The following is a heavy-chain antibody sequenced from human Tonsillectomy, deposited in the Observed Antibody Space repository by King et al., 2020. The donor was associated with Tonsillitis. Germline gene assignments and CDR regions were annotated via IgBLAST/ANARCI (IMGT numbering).Heavy chain of an antibody. CDR2: ISGRGGRT. CDR1: GFTFSSYA. Sequence: VQLVESGGGLVQPGGSLRLSCAASGFTFSSYAMSWVRQAPGKGLEWVSAISGRGGRTYSADSVKGRFTISRDNSKNTLYLQMNSLRAEDTAVYYCAKSRVYPVFQHWGQGTLVTVSS. D-gene: IGHD6-13*01. CDR3: AKSRVYPVFQH. J-gene: IGHJ1*01. V-gene: IGHV3-23*04.